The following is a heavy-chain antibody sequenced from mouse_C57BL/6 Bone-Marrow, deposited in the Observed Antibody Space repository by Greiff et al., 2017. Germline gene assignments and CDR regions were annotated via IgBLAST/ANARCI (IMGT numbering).Heavy chain of an antibody. V-gene: IGHV7-1*01. CDR3: ARDPLTAMDY. CDR1: GFTFSDFY. Sequence: EVKLVESGGGLVQSGRSLRLSCATSGFTFSDFYMEWVRQAPGKGLEWIAASRNKANDYTTEYSASVKGRFIVSRDTSQSILYLQMNALRAEDTAIYYCARDPLTAMDYWGQGTSVTVSS. CDR2: SRNKANDYTT. J-gene: IGHJ4*01.